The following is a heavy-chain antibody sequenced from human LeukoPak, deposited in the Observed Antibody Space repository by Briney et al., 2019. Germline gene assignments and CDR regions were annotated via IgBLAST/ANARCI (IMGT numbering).Heavy chain of an antibody. CDR1: GFTFSSYW. J-gene: IGHJ3*02. V-gene: IGHV3-7*03. Sequence: AGGSLRLSCVASGFTFSSYWMTWVRQAPGKGLEWVANMRQDGNEKYYVDSVRGRFTISRDNANNSLHLQMNSLRAEDTAVYYCARGRMTDGYNHDAFDAFDIWGQGTMVTVSS. D-gene: IGHD5-24*01. CDR3: ARGRMTDGYNHDAFDAFDI. CDR2: MRQDGNEK.